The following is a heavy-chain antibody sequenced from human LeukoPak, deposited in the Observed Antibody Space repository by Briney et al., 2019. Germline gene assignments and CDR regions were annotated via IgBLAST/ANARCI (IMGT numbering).Heavy chain of an antibody. CDR2: ISSNSDNT. J-gene: IGHJ4*02. CDR3: ARDWGSIKVITDY. CDR1: GYTFTSYG. Sequence: ASVKVSCKATGYTFTSYGISWVRQAPGQGLEWMGWISSNSDNTNYAQKLQGRVTMTTDTSTSTAYMELRSLRSDDTAVYYCARDWGSIKVITDYWGQGTLVTVPS. V-gene: IGHV1-18*01. D-gene: IGHD3-16*01.